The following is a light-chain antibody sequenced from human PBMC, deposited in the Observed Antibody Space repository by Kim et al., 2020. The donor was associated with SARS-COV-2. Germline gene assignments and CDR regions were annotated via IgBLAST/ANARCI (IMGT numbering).Light chain of an antibody. CDR2: GKN. V-gene: IGLV3-19*01. J-gene: IGLJ2*01. CDR1: SLRSYY. CDR3: NSRDSTTNHLV. Sequence: SSELTQDPGVSVALGQTVRITCQGDSLRSYYASWYQQKAGQAPVVVIYGKNNRPSGIPDRFSGSRSGNTASLTITGAQAEEEADYYCNSRDSTTNHLVFGGGTQRTVL.